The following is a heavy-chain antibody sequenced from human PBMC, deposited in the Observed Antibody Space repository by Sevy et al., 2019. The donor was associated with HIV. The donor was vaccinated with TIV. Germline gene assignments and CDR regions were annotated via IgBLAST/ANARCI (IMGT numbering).Heavy chain of an antibody. CDR2: IPYVGSNK. D-gene: IGHD3-22*01. Sequence: GGPLGPPVAASGFTFSSFAMNGAGQAPGRGLGGVAVIPYVGSNKYYADSVKGRFTISRDNSKNTLYLQMNSLRAEDTAVYYCARPYYYDSSGSEKNWFDPWGQGTLVTVSS. J-gene: IGHJ5*02. CDR3: ARPYYYDSSGSEKNWFDP. V-gene: IGHV3-30-3*01. CDR1: GFTFSSFA.